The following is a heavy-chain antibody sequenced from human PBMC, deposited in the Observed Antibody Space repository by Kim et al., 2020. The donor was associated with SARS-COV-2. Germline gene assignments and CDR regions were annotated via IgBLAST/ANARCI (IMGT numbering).Heavy chain of an antibody. CDR2: INHSGST. J-gene: IGHJ6*02. CDR3: ARGSNMVRGVIKYYYGMDV. Sequence: SETLSLTCAVYGGSFSGYYWSWIRQPPGKGLEWIGEINHSGSTNYNPSLKSRVTISVDTSKNQFSLKLSSVTAADTAVYYCARGSNMVRGVIKYYYGMDVWGQGTTVTVSS. CDR1: GGSFSGYY. D-gene: IGHD3-10*01. V-gene: IGHV4-34*01.